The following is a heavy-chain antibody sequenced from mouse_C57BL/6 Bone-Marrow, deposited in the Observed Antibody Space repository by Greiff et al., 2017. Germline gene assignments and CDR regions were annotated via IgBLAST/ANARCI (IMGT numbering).Heavy chain of an antibody. D-gene: IGHD2-1*01. Sequence: QVQLQQSGAELMKPGASVKLSCKATGYTFTGYWIEWVKQRPGHGLEWIGEILPGSGSTNYNEKFKGKATFTADTSSNTAYMQLSSLTTEDSAIYYCARRGVFYYGNYVYFDYWGQGTTLTVSS. CDR2: ILPGSGST. V-gene: IGHV1-9*01. CDR1: GYTFTGYW. CDR3: ARRGVFYYGNYVYFDY. J-gene: IGHJ2*01.